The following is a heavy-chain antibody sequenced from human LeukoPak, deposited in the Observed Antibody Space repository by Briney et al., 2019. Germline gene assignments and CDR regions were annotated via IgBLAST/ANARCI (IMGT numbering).Heavy chain of an antibody. J-gene: IGHJ4*02. V-gene: IGHV4-59*08. CDR1: GGSISSYY. Sequence: SETLSLTCTVSGGSISSYYWSWIRQPPGKGLEWIGDIYYSGNTYYNPSLKSRVSISLDTSKNQFSLKLSSVTAADTAVYYCARRYYYDSSGRDPFDCWGQGTLVTVSS. D-gene: IGHD3-22*01. CDR2: IYYSGNT. CDR3: ARRYYYDSSGRDPFDC.